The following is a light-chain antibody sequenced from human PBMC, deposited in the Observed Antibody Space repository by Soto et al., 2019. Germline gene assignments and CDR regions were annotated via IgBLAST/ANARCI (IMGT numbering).Light chain of an antibody. CDR1: SSDVGGYNF. CDR3: SSYTGSSTRYV. V-gene: IGLV2-14*01. CDR2: EVS. Sequence: QSLLTQPASVSGSPGQSITISCTGTSSDVGGYNFVSWYQQYPGKAPKLMIYEVSNRPSGVSNRFSGSKSGNTASLTISGLQAEDESDYYCSSYTGSSTRYVFGTGTKVTVL. J-gene: IGLJ1*01.